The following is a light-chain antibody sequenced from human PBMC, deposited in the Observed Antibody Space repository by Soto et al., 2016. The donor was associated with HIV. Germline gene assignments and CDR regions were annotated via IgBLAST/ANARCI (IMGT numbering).Light chain of an antibody. CDR2: DRN. J-gene: IGLJ2*01. CDR1: NIRRKS. CDR3: NSRDNFGDPRF. V-gene: IGLV3-19*01. Sequence: TQPPSISVAPGKTATITCGGDNIRRKSVNWYQQKPGQAPVLLIYDRNDRPSGIPDRFSGSSSGYTASLTITGAQAEDEATYYCNSRDNFGDPRFFGGGTKLTVL.